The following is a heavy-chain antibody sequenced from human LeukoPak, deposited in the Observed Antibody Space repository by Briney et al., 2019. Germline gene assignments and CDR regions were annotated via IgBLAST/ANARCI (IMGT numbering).Heavy chain of an antibody. J-gene: IGHJ4*02. V-gene: IGHV4-59*13. CDR1: GGSISGSY. D-gene: IGHD4-11*01. Sequence: SETLSLTCTVSGGSISGSYWSWIRQPPGKGLEWVGYVHYSGSTNYNPSFKSRVTMSVDTSKNQLSLKLSSVTAADTAVYYRARDLDYTFPYWGQGTLVTVSS. CDR2: VHYSGST. CDR3: ARDLDYTFPY.